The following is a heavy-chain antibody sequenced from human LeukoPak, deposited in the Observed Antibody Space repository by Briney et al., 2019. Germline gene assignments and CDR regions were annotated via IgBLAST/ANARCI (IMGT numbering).Heavy chain of an antibody. V-gene: IGHV4-59*12. CDR1: GGSISSYY. J-gene: IGHJ6*03. CDR3: ARGQDHYYYYMDV. Sequence: PSESLSLTCTVSGGSISSYYWSWIRQPPGKGLEWIGYIYYSGSTNYNPSLKSRVTISIDTSKNEFSLKLSSVTAADTAVYYCARGQDHYYYYMDVWGKGTTVTVSS. CDR2: IYYSGST.